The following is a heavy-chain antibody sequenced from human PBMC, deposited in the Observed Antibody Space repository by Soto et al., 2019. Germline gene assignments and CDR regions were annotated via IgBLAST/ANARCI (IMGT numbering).Heavy chain of an antibody. J-gene: IGHJ5*02. CDR1: GGSISSGGYY. V-gene: IGHV4-31*03. Sequence: SETLTLTCTDSGGSISSGGYYWSWIRQHPGKGLEWIGYIYYSGSTYYNPSLKSRVTISVDTSKFQFSLKLSSVTAADTAVYYCAANWNENWFDPWGQGTLVTVSS. CDR3: AANWNENWFDP. CDR2: IYYSGST. D-gene: IGHD1-1*01.